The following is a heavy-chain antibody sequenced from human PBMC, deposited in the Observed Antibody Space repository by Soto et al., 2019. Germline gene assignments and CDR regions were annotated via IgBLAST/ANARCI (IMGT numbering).Heavy chain of an antibody. Sequence: QVPLVQSGAEVKKPGASVKVSCKASGYTFTSYDINWVRQATGQGLEWMGWMNPNSGNTGYAQKFQGRVTMTRNTSISTAYMELSSLRSEATAVYYCARGINYDFWSGYYFDDWGQGTLVTVSS. D-gene: IGHD3-3*01. CDR3: ARGINYDFWSGYYFDD. J-gene: IGHJ4*02. V-gene: IGHV1-8*01. CDR2: MNPNSGNT. CDR1: GYTFTSYD.